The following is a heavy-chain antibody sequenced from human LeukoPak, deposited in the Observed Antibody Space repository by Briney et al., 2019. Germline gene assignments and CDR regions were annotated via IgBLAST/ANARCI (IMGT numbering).Heavy chain of an antibody. CDR2: ISSSGSTI. D-gene: IGHD1-20*01. V-gene: IGHV3-11*01. Sequence: PGGSLRLSCAASGFTFSDFYMSWIRQAPGKGLEWVSYISSSGSTIYYADSVKGRFTISRDNAKNSLYLQMNSLRAEDTAVYYCARRRYNWNAIDYWGRGTLVTVSS. CDR3: ARRRYNWNAIDY. CDR1: GFTFSDFY. J-gene: IGHJ4*02.